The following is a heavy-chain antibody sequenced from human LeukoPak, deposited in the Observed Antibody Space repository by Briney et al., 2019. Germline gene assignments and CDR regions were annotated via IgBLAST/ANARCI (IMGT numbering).Heavy chain of an antibody. CDR3: ARDTKATMVRGTAFDI. D-gene: IGHD3-10*01. CDR1: GFTFSDYY. J-gene: IGHJ3*02. Sequence: GGSLRLSCAASGFTFSDYYMSWIRQALGKGLEWVSYISSSSSYTNYADSVKGRFTISRDNAKNSLYLQMNSLRAEDTAVYYCARDTKATMVRGTAFDIWGQGTMVTVSS. V-gene: IGHV3-11*06. CDR2: ISSSSSYT.